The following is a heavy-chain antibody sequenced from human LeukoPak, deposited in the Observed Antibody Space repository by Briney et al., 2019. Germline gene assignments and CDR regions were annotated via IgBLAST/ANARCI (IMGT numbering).Heavy chain of an antibody. J-gene: IGHJ5*02. CDR1: GGSVGRRNYY. V-gene: IGHV4-39*01. Sequence: SETLSLTCTVSGGSVGRRNYYWAWDRQPPGKGLEWLGSAYFSGSTHSHWSLKTRVTISVDTSRNQFSLKLNSVTAADTAMYYCASHLRYSSGSYNWFDPWGQGTLVTVSS. D-gene: IGHD6-19*01. CDR3: ASHLRYSSGSYNWFDP. CDR2: AYFSGST.